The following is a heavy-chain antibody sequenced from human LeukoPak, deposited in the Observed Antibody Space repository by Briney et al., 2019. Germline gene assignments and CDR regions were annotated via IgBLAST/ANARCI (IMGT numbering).Heavy chain of an antibody. CDR3: ARVPDDVVAALSFDF. CDR1: GYSFTSHG. D-gene: IGHD5-12*01. CDR2: ISAYNGNT. J-gene: IGHJ4*02. Sequence: APAKVSCKASGYSFTSHGISCVRQAPGQGLEWMGWISAYNGNTKYAQKLQGRVTMTTDTSTSTAYMELGSLRSDDTAVYYCARVPDDVVAALSFDFWGQGTLVTVSS. V-gene: IGHV1-18*01.